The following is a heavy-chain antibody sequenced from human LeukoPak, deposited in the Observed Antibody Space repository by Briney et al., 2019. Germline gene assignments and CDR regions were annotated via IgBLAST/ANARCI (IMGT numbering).Heavy chain of an antibody. CDR1: GFTFSSYG. V-gene: IGHV3-30*18. J-gene: IGHJ6*02. Sequence: GGSLRLSCAASGFTFSSYGMHWVRQAPGKGLEWVAVISYDASNKYYADSVKGRFTISRDNSKNTLYPQMNSLRAEDTAVYYCAKDVFMGYFDWSATYYYYGMDVWGQGTTVTVSS. D-gene: IGHD3-9*01. CDR2: ISYDASNK. CDR3: AKDVFMGYFDWSATYYYYGMDV.